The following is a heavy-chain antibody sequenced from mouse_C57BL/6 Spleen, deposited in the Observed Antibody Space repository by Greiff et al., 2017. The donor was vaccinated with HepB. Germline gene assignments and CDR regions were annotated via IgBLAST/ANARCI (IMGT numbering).Heavy chain of an antibody. J-gene: IGHJ3*01. Sequence: EVQGVESGGGLVKPGGSPKLSCAASGFTFSSYPMSWVRQTPEKRLEWVATISGGGGNTYYPDSVKGRFTISRDNAKNTLYLQMSSLSSEDTALYYCARRDGSSAFAYWGQGTLVTVSA. CDR2: ISGGGGNT. D-gene: IGHD1-1*01. CDR3: ARRDGSSAFAY. V-gene: IGHV5-9*01. CDR1: GFTFSSYP.